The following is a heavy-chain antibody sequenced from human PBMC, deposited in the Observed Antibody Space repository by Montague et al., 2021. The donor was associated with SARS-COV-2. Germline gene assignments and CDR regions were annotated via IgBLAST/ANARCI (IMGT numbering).Heavy chain of an antibody. CDR2: VYYTGRT. J-gene: IGHJ6*02. CDR1: GGSVRSAFYY. D-gene: IGHD3-16*01. CDR3: ARHKRVVERGPLGGMDV. V-gene: IGHV4-39*01. Sequence: SETLSLTCTVSGGSVRSAFYYWGWIRQPPEKVLEWIGIVYYTGRTSYNSSLMGRVTISVDTSQNPFSLKLNPVTAADTAVYFCARHKRVVERGPLGGMDVWGQGTTVIVSS.